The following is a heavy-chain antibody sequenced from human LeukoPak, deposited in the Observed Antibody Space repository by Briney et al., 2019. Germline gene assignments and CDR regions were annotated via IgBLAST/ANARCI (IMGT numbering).Heavy chain of an antibody. CDR2: INPSGGST. J-gene: IGHJ6*03. V-gene: IGHV1-46*01. CDR1: GYTFTSYY. Sequence: ASVKVSCKASGYTFTSYYMHWVRQAPGQGLEWMGIINPSGGSTSYAQKFQGRVTMTRDMSTSTVYMELSSLRSEDTAVYYCARAMVRGVYYYYYYMDVWGKGTTVTISS. CDR3: ARAMVRGVYYYYYYMDV. D-gene: IGHD3-10*01.